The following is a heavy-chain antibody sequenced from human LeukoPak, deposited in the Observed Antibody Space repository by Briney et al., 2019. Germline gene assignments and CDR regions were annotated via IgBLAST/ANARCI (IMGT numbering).Heavy chain of an antibody. V-gene: IGHV4-59*01. CDR2: IYYSGST. D-gene: IGHD6-13*01. CDR3: ARGLAAAGTSYFDY. CDR1: GGSISSYY. J-gene: IGHJ4*02. Sequence: IPSETLSLTCSVSGGSISSYYWSWIRQPPGKGLEWIGYIYYSGSTNYNPSLKSRVTISVDTSKNQFSLKLSSVTAADTAVYYCARGLAAAGTSYFDYWGQGTLVTVSS.